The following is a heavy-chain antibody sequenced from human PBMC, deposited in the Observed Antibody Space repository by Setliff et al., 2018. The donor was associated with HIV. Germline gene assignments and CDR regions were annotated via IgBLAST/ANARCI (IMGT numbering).Heavy chain of an antibody. Sequence: KPSETLSLTCSLSDASINSNNYYWVWIRQTPGKGLEWIGSIYYSGTAYYNPSLKSRLIISVDTSKNQFSLNLSSMSAADTAVYFCSRLTRSSSNSYQGRFDPWGQGTLVTVSS. CDR1: DASINSNNYY. V-gene: IGHV4-39*01. D-gene: IGHD2-15*01. J-gene: IGHJ5*02. CDR3: SRLTRSSSNSYQGRFDP. CDR2: IYYSGTA.